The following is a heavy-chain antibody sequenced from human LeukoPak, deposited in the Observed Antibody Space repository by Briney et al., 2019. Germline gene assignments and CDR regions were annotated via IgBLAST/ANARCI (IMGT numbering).Heavy chain of an antibody. J-gene: IGHJ4*02. Sequence: GGSLRLSCEVSGFTFSSYWMNWVRQAPGKGLEWVANIKQDGSDKYYVDSVKGRFTISRDNAKNSLYLQMNSLRAEDTAVYYCAIIPRAAAGPSARSPFHYWGQGTLITVSS. CDR1: GFTFSSYW. CDR3: AIIPRAAAGPSARSPFHY. CDR2: IKQDGSDK. D-gene: IGHD6-13*01. V-gene: IGHV3-7*01.